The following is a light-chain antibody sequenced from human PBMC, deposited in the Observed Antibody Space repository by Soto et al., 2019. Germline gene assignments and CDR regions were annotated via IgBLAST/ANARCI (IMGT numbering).Light chain of an antibody. CDR3: QQYNNWWT. J-gene: IGKJ1*01. Sequence: EIVMTQSPATLSVSPGERATLSCRASQSVSTSLAWYQQKPGQAPRLLISGASNRATGVPARFSGSESETEFTLTISSLQSEDFAVYYCQQYNNWWTFGQGNKVEIK. CDR2: GAS. CDR1: QSVSTS. V-gene: IGKV3-15*01.